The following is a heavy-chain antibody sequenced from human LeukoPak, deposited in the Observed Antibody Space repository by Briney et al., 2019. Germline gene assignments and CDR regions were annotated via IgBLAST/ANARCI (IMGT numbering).Heavy chain of an antibody. V-gene: IGHV4-34*01. CDR2: INHSGST. D-gene: IGHD3-10*01. CDR3: ARARHYGSGSTPLEWFDP. Sequence: ASETLSLTCAVYGGSFSGYYWSWIRQPPGKGLEWIGEINHSGSTNYNPSLKSRVTISVDTSKNQFSLKLSSVTAADTAVYYCARARHYGSGSTPLEWFDPWGQGTLVTVSS. J-gene: IGHJ5*02. CDR1: GGSFSGYY.